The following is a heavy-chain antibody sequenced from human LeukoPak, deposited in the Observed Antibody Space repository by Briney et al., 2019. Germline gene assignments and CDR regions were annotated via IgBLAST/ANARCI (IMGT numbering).Heavy chain of an antibody. CDR2: IKSETDGGTT. CDR3: TTDPPHRGGGSYLTYADY. CDR1: GFTFSNAW. V-gene: IGHV3-15*01. D-gene: IGHD1-26*01. J-gene: IGHJ4*02. Sequence: GGSLRLSCAASGFTFSNAWMSWVRQAPGKGLEWVGRIKSETDGGTTDYAAPVKGRFTISRDDSKNTLYLQMNSLKTEDTAVYYCTTDPPHRGGGSYLTYADYWGQGTLVTVSS.